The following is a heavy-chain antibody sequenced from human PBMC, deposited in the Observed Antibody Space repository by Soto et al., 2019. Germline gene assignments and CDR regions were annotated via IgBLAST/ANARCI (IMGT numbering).Heavy chain of an antibody. CDR1: AFSLSTGGVG. J-gene: IGHJ6*02. D-gene: IGHD2-21*02. V-gene: IGHV2-5*02. Sequence: QITLKESGPTLVKPTQTLTLTCTFSAFSLSTGGVGVGWIRQPPGKALEWLALIYWDDDKRYSPSLRSRLTITQDTSKNPVVLTMTNMDPVDTATYYCIQSRCGGDCLQSYASYYYYGMDVWGQGTTVTVSS. CDR3: IQSRCGGDCLQSYASYYYYGMDV. CDR2: IYWDDDK.